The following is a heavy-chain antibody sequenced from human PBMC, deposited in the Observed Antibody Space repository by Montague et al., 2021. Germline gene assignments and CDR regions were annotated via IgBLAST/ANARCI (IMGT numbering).Heavy chain of an antibody. CDR2: TFNTGSS. CDR3: ARSLYCIGGSCYSGFDP. CDR1: GGSISSNSCW. Sequence: SETLSLTCTVSGGSISSNSCWWAWIRQPPGKGLEYVGTTFNTGSSYYSPSLKSRVTISVDTSKNQFSLRLSAVTAAGTAVYYCARSLYCIGGSCYSGFDPWGQGALVTVSS. D-gene: IGHD2-15*01. J-gene: IGHJ5*02. V-gene: IGHV4-39*01.